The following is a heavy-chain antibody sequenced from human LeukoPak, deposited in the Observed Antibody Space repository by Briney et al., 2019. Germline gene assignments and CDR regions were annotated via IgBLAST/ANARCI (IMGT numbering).Heavy chain of an antibody. CDR3: ARDLPWYFDY. V-gene: IGHV4-61*02. CDR2: IYTSGST. CDR1: GGSISSGSYY. J-gene: IGHJ4*02. Sequence: PSQTLSLTCTVSGGSISSGSYYWSWIRQPAGKGLEWIGRIYTSGSTNYNPSLKSRVTISVDTSKNQFSLKLSPVTAADTAVYYCARDLPWYFDYWGQGTLVTVSS.